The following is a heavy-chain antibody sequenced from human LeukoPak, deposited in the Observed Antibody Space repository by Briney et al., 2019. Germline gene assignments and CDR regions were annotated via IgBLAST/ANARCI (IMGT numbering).Heavy chain of an antibody. V-gene: IGHV3-7*03. CDR3: TSRKEYSTSSVYY. Sequence: PGRSLRLSCAASGFTFSSYAMHWVRQAPGKGLEWVANIKTDGSEKHYGDSVEGRFTISRDNAKNSLYLQMNSLRAEDSAIYYCTSRKEYSTSSVYYWGQGTLVTVSS. CDR1: GFTFSSYA. CDR2: IKTDGSEK. J-gene: IGHJ4*02. D-gene: IGHD6-6*01.